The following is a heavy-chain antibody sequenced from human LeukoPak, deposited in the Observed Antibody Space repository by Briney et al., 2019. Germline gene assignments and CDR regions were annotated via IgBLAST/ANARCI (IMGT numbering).Heavy chain of an antibody. CDR1: GFTFSSYS. D-gene: IGHD6-13*01. CDR3: ASGRQQLVRGDY. V-gene: IGHV3-21*01. CDR2: ISSSSSYI. Sequence: PGGSLRLSCAASGFTFSSYSMNWVRQAPGKGLEWVSSISSSSSYIYYAGSVKGRFTISRDNAKNSLYLQMNSLRAEDTAVYYCASGRQQLVRGDYWGQGTLVTVSS. J-gene: IGHJ4*02.